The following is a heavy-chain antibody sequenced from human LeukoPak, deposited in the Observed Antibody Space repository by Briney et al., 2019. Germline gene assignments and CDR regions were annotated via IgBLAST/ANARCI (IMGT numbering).Heavy chain of an antibody. J-gene: IGHJ4*02. CDR1: GFTFSGLW. CDR3: ASGNGDYGGH. Sequence: SGGSLRLSCAASGFTFSGLWMHWVRQAPGKGLVWVSRINSDGSSTGYADSVKGRFTISRDNAKNTLYLQMNSLRAEDTAVYYCASGNGDYGGHWGQGTLVTVSS. CDR2: INSDGSST. V-gene: IGHV3-74*01. D-gene: IGHD4-17*01.